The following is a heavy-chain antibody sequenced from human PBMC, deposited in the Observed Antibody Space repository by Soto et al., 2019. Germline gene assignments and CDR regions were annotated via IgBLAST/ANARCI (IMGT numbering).Heavy chain of an antibody. J-gene: IGHJ4*02. D-gene: IGHD3-22*01. V-gene: IGHV3-21*06. CDR2: ISSRSTFI. CDR1: GFTLTNEN. Sequence: EVQLVESGGGLVKPGGSLRLSCTVIGFTLTNENMNWVRQAPGKGLEWVSSISSRSTFINYADSVKGRFTISRDNDKGLVYLQMNSLRAEDTAVYYCARDPPLSMIVVVGVDDFWGQGTLVTVSS. CDR3: ARDPPLSMIVVVGVDDF.